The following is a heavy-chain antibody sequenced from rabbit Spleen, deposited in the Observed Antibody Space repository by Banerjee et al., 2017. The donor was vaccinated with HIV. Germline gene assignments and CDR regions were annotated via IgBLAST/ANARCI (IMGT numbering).Heavy chain of an antibody. D-gene: IGHD1-1*01. CDR2: IWTGSTPIT. J-gene: IGHJ6*01. Sequence: QSLEESGGDLVKPGASLTLTCTASGVSFSSNHYMCWVRQAPGKGLEWIGTIWTGSTPITWYASWAKGRFTISKTSSTTVTLQMTSLTAADTATYFCARDTSSSFSSYGMDLWGQGTLVTVS. CDR1: GVSFSSNHY. CDR3: ARDTSSSFSSYGMDL. V-gene: IGHV1S40*01.